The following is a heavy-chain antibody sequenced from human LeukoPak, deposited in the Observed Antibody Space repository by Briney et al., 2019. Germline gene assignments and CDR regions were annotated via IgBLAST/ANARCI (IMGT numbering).Heavy chain of an antibody. D-gene: IGHD1-1*01. CDR3: AREGGVRYAFDI. V-gene: IGHV4-30-2*01. CDR1: GGSISSGGYS. Sequence: PSETLSLTCTVSGGSISSGGYSGSWIRQPPGKGLEWIGYIYHSGSTYYNPSLKSQVTISVDRSKNQFSLKLSSVTAADTAVYYCAREGGVRYAFDIWGQGTMVTVSS. J-gene: IGHJ3*02. CDR2: IYHSGST.